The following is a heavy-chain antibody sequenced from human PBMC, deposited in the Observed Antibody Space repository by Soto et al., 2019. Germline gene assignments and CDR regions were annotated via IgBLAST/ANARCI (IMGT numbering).Heavy chain of an antibody. CDR2: IWYDGSNK. J-gene: IGHJ6*02. CDR3: AREETTVTTVYYGMDV. V-gene: IGHV3-33*08. CDR1: GFTFGYYY. D-gene: IGHD4-17*01. Sequence: PGGSLILSCAASGFTFGYYYLSWIRQAPGKGLEWVAVIWYDGSNKYYADSVKGRFTISRDNSKNTLYLQMNSLRAEDTAVYYCAREETTVTTVYYGMDVWGQGTTVTVSS.